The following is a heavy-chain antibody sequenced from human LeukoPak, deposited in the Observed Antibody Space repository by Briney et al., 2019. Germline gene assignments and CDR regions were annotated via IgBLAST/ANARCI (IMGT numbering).Heavy chain of an antibody. CDR1: GNSISSYY. Sequence: PSETLSLTCTVSGNSISSYYWNWIRQPPGKGLEWIGEIYHSGSTNYNPSLKSRVTISVDKSKNQFSLKLSSVTAADTAVYYCARGPYYYDSSGYYIPYYGMDVWGQGTTVTVSS. V-gene: IGHV4-59*12. D-gene: IGHD3-22*01. CDR2: IYHSGST. CDR3: ARGPYYYDSSGYYIPYYGMDV. J-gene: IGHJ6*02.